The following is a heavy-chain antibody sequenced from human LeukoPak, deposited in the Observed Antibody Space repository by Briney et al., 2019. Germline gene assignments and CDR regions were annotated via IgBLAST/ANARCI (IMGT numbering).Heavy chain of an antibody. D-gene: IGHD1-26*01. V-gene: IGHV3-23*01. CDR3: AKDQSWELLWY. CDR2: ISGSGGST. CDR1: GFTFSSYA. Sequence: GGSLRLSCAASGFTFSSYAMSWVRQAPGRGLEWVSAISGSGGSTYYADSVKGRFTISRDNSKNTLYLQMNSLRAEDTAVYYCAKDQSWELLWYWGQGTLVTVSS. J-gene: IGHJ4*02.